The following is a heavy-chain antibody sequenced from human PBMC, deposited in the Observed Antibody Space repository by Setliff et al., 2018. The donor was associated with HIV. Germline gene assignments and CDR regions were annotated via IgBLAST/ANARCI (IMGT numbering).Heavy chain of an antibody. D-gene: IGHD2-8*02. J-gene: IGHJ6*03. CDR3: ARLLPVATGHYYMDV. Sequence: SETLSLTCTVSGGSISNYYWTWIRQPPGKGLEWIGSIYYSGSTYYNPSLESRVTISVDTSKNQFSLKLSSVTAADTAVYYCARLLPVATGHYYMDVWGKGTTVTVSS. V-gene: IGHV4-39*07. CDR1: GGSISNYY. CDR2: IYYSGST.